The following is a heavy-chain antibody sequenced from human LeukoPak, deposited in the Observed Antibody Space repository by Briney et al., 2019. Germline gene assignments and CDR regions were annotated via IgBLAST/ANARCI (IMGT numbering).Heavy chain of an antibody. J-gene: IGHJ5*02. CDR2: ISSGGSRI. CDR3: AGEIGGYNWFDP. CDR1: AFTFNGYE. V-gene: IGHV3-48*03. Sequence: GGSLRLSCAASAFTFNGYEMNWVRQAPGKGLEWVSYISSGGSRIYYADSVKGRFTISRDNAKNSLYLQMNSLRAEDTAVYYCAGEIGGYNWFDPWGQGTLVTVSS. D-gene: IGHD3-10*01.